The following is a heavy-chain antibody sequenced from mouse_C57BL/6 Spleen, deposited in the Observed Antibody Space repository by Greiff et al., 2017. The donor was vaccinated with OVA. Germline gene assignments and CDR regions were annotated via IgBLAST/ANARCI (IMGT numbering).Heavy chain of an antibody. Sequence: QVQLQQPGAELVKPGASVTLSCKASGYTFTSYWMHWVKQRPGQGLEWIGMIHPNSGSTNYNEKFKSKATLTVDKSSSTAYMQLSSLTSVDYSVYYCAMGNSGNAMDYWGQGTSVTVSS. J-gene: IGHJ4*01. CDR2: IHPNSGST. CDR3: AMGNSGNAMDY. V-gene: IGHV1-64*01. CDR1: GYTFTSYW.